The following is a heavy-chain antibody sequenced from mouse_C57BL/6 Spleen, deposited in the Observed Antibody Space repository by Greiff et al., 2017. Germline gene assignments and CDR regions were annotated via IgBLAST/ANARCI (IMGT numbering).Heavy chain of an antibody. J-gene: IGHJ2*01. D-gene: IGHD1-2*01. CDR3: AELGHGYYFDY. Sequence: EVKLLESGPGLVKPSQSLSLTCSVTGYSITSGYYWNWIRQFPGNKLEWMGYISDDGSNNYNPSLKNRISITRDTSKNQFFLQLNSVTTEDTATNYCAELGHGYYFDYWGQGTTLTVSS. V-gene: IGHV3-6*01. CDR2: ISDDGSN. CDR1: GYSITSGYY.